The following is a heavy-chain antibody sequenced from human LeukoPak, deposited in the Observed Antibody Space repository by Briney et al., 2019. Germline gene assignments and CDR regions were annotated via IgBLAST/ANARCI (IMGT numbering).Heavy chain of an antibody. D-gene: IGHD1-7*01. CDR2: MNPNSGNT. CDR3: ARGESGTDNGLNDY. J-gene: IGHJ4*02. V-gene: IGHV1-8*03. CDR1: GYTFTSCD. Sequence: ASVKVSCKASGYTFTSCDINWVRQATGQGLEWMGWMNPNSGNTGYAQKFQGRVTITRNTSISTAYMELSSLRSEDTAVYYCARGESGTDNGLNDYWGQGTLVTVSS.